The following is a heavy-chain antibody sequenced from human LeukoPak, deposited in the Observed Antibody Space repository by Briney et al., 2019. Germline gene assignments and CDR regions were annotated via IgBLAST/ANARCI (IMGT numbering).Heavy chain of an antibody. CDR3: PKEAYDILTGYYPFVY. CDR1: GFTFSSYA. Sequence: GGSLRLSCAASGFTFSSYAMTWVRLAPGKALEWVSAISGSGGSTYYADSVKGRFTISRDNSKNTLYLQMNSLRAEDTALYFWPKEAYDILTGYYPFVYWGQGTLVTVSS. D-gene: IGHD3-9*01. V-gene: IGHV3-23*01. J-gene: IGHJ4*02. CDR2: ISGSGGST.